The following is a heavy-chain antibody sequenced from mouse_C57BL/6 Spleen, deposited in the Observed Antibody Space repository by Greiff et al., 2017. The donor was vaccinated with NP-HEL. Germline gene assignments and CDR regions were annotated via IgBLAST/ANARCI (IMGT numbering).Heavy chain of an antibody. CDR1: GYAFSSSW. CDR2: IYPGDGDT. Sequence: QVQLKESGPELVKPGASVKISCKASGYAFSSSWMNWVKQRPGKGLEWIGRIYPGDGDTNYNGKFKGKATLTADKSSSTAYMQLSSLTSEDSAVYFCARSDYDGYYVGAMDYWGQGTSVTVSS. D-gene: IGHD2-3*01. J-gene: IGHJ4*01. V-gene: IGHV1-82*01. CDR3: ARSDYDGYYVGAMDY.